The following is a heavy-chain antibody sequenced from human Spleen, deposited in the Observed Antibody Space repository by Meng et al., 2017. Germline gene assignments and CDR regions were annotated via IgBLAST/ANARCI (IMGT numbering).Heavy chain of an antibody. Sequence: QVQLVESGAEVKKPGSSVKVSCKASGYTFTSYDINWVRQATGQGLEWMGWMNPTSGNTGYAQKFQGRVTMTRSTSISTAHMELSSLRSEDTAVYYCARMRSGFDIEYWGQGTLVTVSS. D-gene: IGHD3-3*01. CDR2: MNPTSGNT. CDR3: ARMRSGFDIEY. V-gene: IGHV1-8*01. J-gene: IGHJ4*02. CDR1: GYTFTSYD.